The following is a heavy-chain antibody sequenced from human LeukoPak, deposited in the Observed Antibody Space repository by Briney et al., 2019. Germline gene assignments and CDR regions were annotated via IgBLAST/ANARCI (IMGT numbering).Heavy chain of an antibody. V-gene: IGHV3-23*01. CDR3: AKDPDLGYCSGGSCYFDSGFDY. Sequence: GGSLRLSCAASGFFFRSYEMNWVRQAPGKGLEWVSAISGSGGSTYYADSVKGRFTISRDNSKNTLYLQMNSLRAEDTAVYYCAKDPDLGYCSGGSCYFDSGFDYWGQGTLVTVSS. J-gene: IGHJ4*02. D-gene: IGHD2-15*01. CDR1: GFFFRSYE. CDR2: ISGSGGST.